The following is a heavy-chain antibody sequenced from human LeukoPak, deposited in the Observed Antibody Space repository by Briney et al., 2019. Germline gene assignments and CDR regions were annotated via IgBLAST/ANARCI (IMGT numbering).Heavy chain of an antibody. D-gene: IGHD1-26*01. CDR3: ARGQWELLRYNYIDV. CDR2: IDTSGST. Sequence: PSETLSLTCTVSGGSITSLYWNWIRQPAGKGLGWIGRIDTSGSTNYNPSLKSRVTMSVDTSKNQFSLRLSSVTAADTAVYYCARGQWELLRYNYIDVWGKGTTVTVSS. V-gene: IGHV4-4*07. J-gene: IGHJ6*03. CDR1: GGSITSLY.